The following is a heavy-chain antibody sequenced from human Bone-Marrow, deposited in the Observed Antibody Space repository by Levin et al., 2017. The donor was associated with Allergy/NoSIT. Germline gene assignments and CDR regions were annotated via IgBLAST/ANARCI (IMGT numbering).Heavy chain of an antibody. CDR3: ARDRRVPAAIRPLGYFDL. V-gene: IGHV4-31*03. CDR2: IYYSGST. D-gene: IGHD2-2*02. CDR1: GGSISSGGYY. Sequence: SETLSLTCTVSGGSISSGGYYWSWIRQHPGKGLEWIGYIYYSGSTSYNPSLKSRVTISVDTSKNQFSLKLSSVTAADTAVYYCARDRRVPAAIRPLGYFDLWSRGTLVTVSS. J-gene: IGHJ2*01.